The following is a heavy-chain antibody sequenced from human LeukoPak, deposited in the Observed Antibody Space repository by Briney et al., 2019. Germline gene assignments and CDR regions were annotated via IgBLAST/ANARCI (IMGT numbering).Heavy chain of an antibody. CDR2: IYYSGST. CDR3: ARTTMVRGTYYMDV. D-gene: IGHD3-10*01. J-gene: IGHJ6*03. CDR1: GGSISSYY. V-gene: IGHV4-59*01. Sequence: PSETLSLTCSVSGGSISSYYWSWIRQPPGKGLEWIGYIYYSGSTNYNPSLKSRVTISVDTSKNQFSLKLSYVTAADTAVYYCARTTMVRGTYYMDVWGKGTTVTISS.